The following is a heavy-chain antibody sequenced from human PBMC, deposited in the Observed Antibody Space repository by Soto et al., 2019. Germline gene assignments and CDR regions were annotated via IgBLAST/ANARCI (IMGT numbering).Heavy chain of an antibody. D-gene: IGHD2-15*01. Sequence: QVQLQESGPGLVKPSQTLSLTCTVSGGSISSGGYYWSWIRQHPGKGLEWIGYIYYSGSTYYNPSLKSRVTISVDTSKIQFSLKLSSVTAADTAVYYCASSHRGYCSGGSCYFIDYWGQGTLVTVSS. J-gene: IGHJ4*02. CDR1: GGSISSGGYY. CDR2: IYYSGST. V-gene: IGHV4-31*03. CDR3: ASSHRGYCSGGSCYFIDY.